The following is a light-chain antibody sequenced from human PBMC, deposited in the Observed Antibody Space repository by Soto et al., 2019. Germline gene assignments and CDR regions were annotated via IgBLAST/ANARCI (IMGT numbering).Light chain of an antibody. CDR2: DVN. CDR1: GNDVGGYTF. CDR3: CSYTATTTYV. V-gene: IGLV2-14*03. J-gene: IGLJ1*01. Sequence: QSALTQPASASGSPGQSISISCTGTGNDVGGYTFVSWYQQHPDKVPKLVIFDVNRRPSGVSDRFSGSKSVNAASLTISGLQAEDEADYYCCSYTATTTYVFGTGTKVTVL.